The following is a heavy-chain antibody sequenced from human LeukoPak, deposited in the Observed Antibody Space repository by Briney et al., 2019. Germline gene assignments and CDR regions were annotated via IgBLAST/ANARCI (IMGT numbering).Heavy chain of an antibody. J-gene: IGHJ4*02. V-gene: IGHV3-23*01. CDR1: GLIFSAYA. CDR2: VSGSGGRT. Sequence: GGSLRLSCAASGLIFSAYAMSWVRQAPGKGLEWVSGVSGSGGRTYYADSVKGRFTISRDNSKNTLYLQMSGLRAEGTAVYYCAKDRTSSVLRLLEWEFDYWGQGTLVTVSS. CDR3: AKDRTSSVLRLLEWEFDY. D-gene: IGHD3-3*01.